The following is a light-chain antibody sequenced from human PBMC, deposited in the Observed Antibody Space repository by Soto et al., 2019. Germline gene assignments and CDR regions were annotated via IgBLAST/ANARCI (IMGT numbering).Light chain of an antibody. J-gene: IGLJ1*01. V-gene: IGLV2-14*01. CDR2: EVS. CDR3: CLYIGATTYV. CDR1: SSDVGNFKY. Sequence: QSALTQPASVSGSPGQSITISCTGTSSDVGNFKYVSWYQQHPGKVPRLMLYEVSNRPSGVSNRFSGSKSGNTASLTISGLQAEDEADYYCCLYIGATTYVFGTGTKVTVL.